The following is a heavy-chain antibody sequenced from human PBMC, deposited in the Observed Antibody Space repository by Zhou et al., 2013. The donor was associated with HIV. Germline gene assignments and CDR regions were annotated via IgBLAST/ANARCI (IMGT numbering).Heavy chain of an antibody. Sequence: QVQLVQSGAEVKKPGASVKVSCKASGYSFTTYSMHWVRQAPGQGLEWMGIINPSGGSTSYAQKFQGRVNMTRDTSTSTVYMELSSLTSEDTAVYYCARRDDFWSGYYDYWGQGTLVTVSS. D-gene: IGHD3-3*01. CDR2: INPSGGST. CDR1: GYSFTTYS. V-gene: IGHV1-46*01. J-gene: IGHJ4*02. CDR3: ARRDDFWSGYYDY.